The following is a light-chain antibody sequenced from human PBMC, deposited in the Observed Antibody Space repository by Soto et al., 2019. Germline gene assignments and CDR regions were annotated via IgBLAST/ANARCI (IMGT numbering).Light chain of an antibody. CDR3: CSYAGRRASYV. CDR2: EVT. V-gene: IGLV2-23*02. CDR1: SSDVGGYAL. J-gene: IGLJ1*01. Sequence: QSALTQPASVSGSPGQSITISCTGSSSDVGGYALVSWYQQHPGQAPKLIIYEVTKRPSGVSSRFPASRSGLTASLTISGLQPEDAADYFCCSYAGRRASYVFGTGTKVTVL.